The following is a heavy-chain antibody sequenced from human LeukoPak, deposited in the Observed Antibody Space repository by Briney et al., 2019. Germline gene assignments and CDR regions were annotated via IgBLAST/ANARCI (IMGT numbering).Heavy chain of an antibody. CDR3: ARGVRY. V-gene: IGHV4-34*01. CDR2: INHSGST. D-gene: IGHD4-17*01. CDR1: GGSFSGYY. J-gene: IGHJ4*02. Sequence: SETLSLTCAVYGGSFSGYYWSWIRQPPGKGLEWIGEINHSGSTNYNPSLKSRVTISVDTSKNQFSLKLSSVTAADTAVYYCARGVRYWGQGTLVTVSS.